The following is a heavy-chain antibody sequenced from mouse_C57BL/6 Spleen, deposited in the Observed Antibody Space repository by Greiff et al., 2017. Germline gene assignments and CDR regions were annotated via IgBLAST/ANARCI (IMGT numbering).Heavy chain of an antibody. CDR1: GYTFTSYW. J-gene: IGHJ4*01. CDR3: ARELPYYDAMDY. D-gene: IGHD5-5*01. CDR2: IDPSDSYT. V-gene: IGHV1-69*01. Sequence: VQLQQPGAELVMPGASVKLSCKASGYTFTSYWMHWVKQRPGQGLEWIGEIDPSDSYTNYNQKFKGKSTLTVDKSSSTAYMQLSSLTSEDSAVYYCARELPYYDAMDYWGQGTSVTVSS.